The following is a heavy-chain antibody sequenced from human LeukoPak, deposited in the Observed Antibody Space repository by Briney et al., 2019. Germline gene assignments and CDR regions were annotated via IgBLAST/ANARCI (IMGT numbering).Heavy chain of an antibody. Sequence: PSETLSLTCTVSGGSISSYYWSWIRQPPGKGLEWIGYIYYSGSTNYNPSLKSRVTISVDTSKNQFSLKLSSVTAADTAVYYCARAGALDIAVPGTIDFDYWGQGTLVTVSS. CDR3: ARAGALDIAVPGTIDFDY. J-gene: IGHJ4*02. CDR1: GGSISSYY. D-gene: IGHD6-19*01. V-gene: IGHV4-59*01. CDR2: IYYSGST.